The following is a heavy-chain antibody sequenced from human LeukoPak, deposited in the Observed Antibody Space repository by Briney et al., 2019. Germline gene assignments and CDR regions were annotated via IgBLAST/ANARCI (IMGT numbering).Heavy chain of an antibody. CDR1: GFTFSSYS. J-gene: IGHJ6*02. Sequence: PGGSLRLSCAASGFTFSSYSMNWVRQAPGKGLGWVSSISSSSSYIYYADSVKGRFTISRDNAKNSLYLQMNSLRAEDTAVYYCARDSFLTGYLDVWGQGTTVTVSS. V-gene: IGHV3-21*01. CDR3: ARDSFLTGYLDV. CDR2: ISSSSSYI. D-gene: IGHD3-9*01.